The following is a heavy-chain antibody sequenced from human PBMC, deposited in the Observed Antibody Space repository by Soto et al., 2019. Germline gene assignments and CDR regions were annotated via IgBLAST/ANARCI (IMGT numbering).Heavy chain of an antibody. J-gene: IGHJ4*02. CDR3: ASSQKGYNWNYFDH. Sequence: PSETLSLTCAVSCGSISGSYYYWGWLRQSPGRGPEWIGSVFYTGFTSYNPSLESRVSVSVDTSKNQFSLKVSAVTAADTAVYYCASSQKGYNWNYFDHWGQGALVTVS. CDR2: VFYTGFT. D-gene: IGHD1-20*01. CDR1: CGSISGSYYY. V-gene: IGHV4-39*01.